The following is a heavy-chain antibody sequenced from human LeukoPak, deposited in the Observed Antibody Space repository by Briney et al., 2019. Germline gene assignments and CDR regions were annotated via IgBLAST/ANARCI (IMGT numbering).Heavy chain of an antibody. CDR2: IIPIFGSA. J-gene: IGHJ5*02. Sequence: ASVKVSCKASGGFFSTNAIAWVRQAPGQGLEWMGGIIPIFGSANYAQKFQGRVTITADESTSTAYMELSSLRSEDTAVYYCARGSYGSGFYLWFDPWGQGTQVTVSS. V-gene: IGHV1-69*13. D-gene: IGHD3-10*01. CDR1: GGFFSTNA. CDR3: ARGSYGSGFYLWFDP.